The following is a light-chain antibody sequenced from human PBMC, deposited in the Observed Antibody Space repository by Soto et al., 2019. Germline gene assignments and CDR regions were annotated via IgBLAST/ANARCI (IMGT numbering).Light chain of an antibody. CDR3: QQYNNWPLT. CDR2: GAT. CDR1: QGIGDT. Sequence: EVVMTQSPATLSVSPGEGVTLSCRASQGIGDTLAWYQHKPGQPPRLLIYGATTRATGIPARFSGSGSGTEFTLTISSLQSEDFAVYYCQQYNNWPLTFGGGTKVDIK. V-gene: IGKV3D-15*01. J-gene: IGKJ4*01.